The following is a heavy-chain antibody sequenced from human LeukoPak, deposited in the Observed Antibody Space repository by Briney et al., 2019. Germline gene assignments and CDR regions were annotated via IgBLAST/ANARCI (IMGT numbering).Heavy chain of an antibody. CDR3: ARDVLLVVGYSSGWYFDY. D-gene: IGHD6-19*01. Sequence: ASVKVSCKASGYTFTSYDINWVRQATGQGLEWMGWMNPNSGNTGYAQKFQGRVTMTRNTSISTAYMELSSLRSEDTAVYYCARDVLLVVGYSSGWYFDYWGQGTLVTVSS. V-gene: IGHV1-8*01. CDR1: GYTFTSYD. CDR2: MNPNSGNT. J-gene: IGHJ4*02.